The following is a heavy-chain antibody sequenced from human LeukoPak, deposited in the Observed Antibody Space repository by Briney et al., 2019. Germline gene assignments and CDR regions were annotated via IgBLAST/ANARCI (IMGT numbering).Heavy chain of an antibody. CDR2: ISYDGSNK. J-gene: IGHJ4*02. V-gene: IGHV3-30-3*01. CDR1: GFTFSSYA. CDR3: ARDQGYGDYVAY. Sequence: GGSLRLSCAASGFTFSSYAMHWVRQAPGKGLEWVAVISYDGSNKYYADSVKGRFTISRDNSKNTLYLQMNSLRAEDTAVYYCARDQGYGDYVAYWGQGTLVTVSS. D-gene: IGHD4-17*01.